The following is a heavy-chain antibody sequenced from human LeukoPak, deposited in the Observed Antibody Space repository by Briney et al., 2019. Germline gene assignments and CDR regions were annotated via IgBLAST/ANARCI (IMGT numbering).Heavy chain of an antibody. CDR2: ISYDGSNK. Sequence: GGSLRLSCAATGFTFSSYAMHWVRQAPGKGLEWVAVISYDGSNKYYADSVKGRFTISRDNSKNTLCLQMNSLRAEDTAVYYWASVFPPHTVTIGYFDYWGQGTLVTVSS. J-gene: IGHJ4*02. V-gene: IGHV3-30*04. D-gene: IGHD4-17*01. CDR3: ASVFPPHTVTIGYFDY. CDR1: GFTFSSYA.